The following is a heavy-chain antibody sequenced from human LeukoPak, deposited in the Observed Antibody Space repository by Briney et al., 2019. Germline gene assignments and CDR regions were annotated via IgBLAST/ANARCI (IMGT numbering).Heavy chain of an antibody. CDR1: GGSISSSSYY. V-gene: IGHV4-39*01. CDR2: IYYSRST. D-gene: IGHD1-7*01. CDR3: ASPGVVTGTTYYYYGMDV. J-gene: IGHJ6*02. Sequence: SETLSLTCTVSGGSISSSSYYWGWIRQPPGKGLEWVGSIYYSRSTYYNPSLKSRVTISVDTSKNQFSLKLSSVTAADTAVYYCASPGVVTGTTYYYYGMDVWGQGSTVTVSS.